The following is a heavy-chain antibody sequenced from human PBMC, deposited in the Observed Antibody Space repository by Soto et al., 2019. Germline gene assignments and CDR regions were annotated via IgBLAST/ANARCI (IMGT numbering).Heavy chain of an antibody. CDR1: GGSISSYY. CDR3: ARRYGASFDY. J-gene: IGHJ4*02. CDR2: IYYSGST. Sequence: PSETLSLTCTVSGGSISSYYWSWIRQPPGKGLEWIGYIYYSGSTNYNPSLKSRVTISVDTSKNQFSLKLSSVTAADTAVYYCARRYGASFDYWGQGTLVTVSS. V-gene: IGHV4-59*01. D-gene: IGHD4-17*01.